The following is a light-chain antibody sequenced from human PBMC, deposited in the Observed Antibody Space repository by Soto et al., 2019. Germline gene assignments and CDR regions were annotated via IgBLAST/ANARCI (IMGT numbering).Light chain of an antibody. J-gene: IGLJ3*02. CDR1: SSDVGGYNF. Sequence: QSALTQPASVSGSPGQSITISCTGTSSDVGGYNFVSWYRQHPDKAPKLKIYEVSNRPSGVSNRFSGSKSGYTASLTISELQAEDEADYYCTSFTSSSTWVFGGGTQLTVL. V-gene: IGLV2-14*01. CDR3: TSFTSSSTWV. CDR2: EVS.